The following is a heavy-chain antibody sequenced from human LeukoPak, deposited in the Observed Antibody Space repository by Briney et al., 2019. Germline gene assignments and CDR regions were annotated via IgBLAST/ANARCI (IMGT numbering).Heavy chain of an antibody. CDR1: GGTFSSYA. CDR3: ASKRLRVYYYYGMDV. V-gene: IGHV1-69*13. CDR2: IIPIFGTA. Sequence: ASVKVSCKASGGTFSSYAISWVRQAPGQGLEWMGGIIPIFGTANYAQKFQGRVTITADESTSTAYMELSSLRSEDTAVYYCASKRLRVYYYYGMDVWGQGTTVTVSS. D-gene: IGHD5-12*01. J-gene: IGHJ6*02.